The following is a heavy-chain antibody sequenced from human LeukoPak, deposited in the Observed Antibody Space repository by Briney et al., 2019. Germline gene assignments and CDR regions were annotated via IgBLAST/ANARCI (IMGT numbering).Heavy chain of an antibody. CDR3: AIQRLDVTDV. V-gene: IGHV4-39*01. CDR2: IYYSGST. J-gene: IGHJ6*02. D-gene: IGHD6-19*01. CDR1: GCTFSSRSYY. Sequence: PSETLSLTCTVSGCTFSSRSYYWGRNRQRPGQGLEWFGSIYYSGSTYYNASLNSRAITCEDTSNKHFSLKLTSVPAADTAVYYCAIQRLDVTDVWGQGKTVTVSS.